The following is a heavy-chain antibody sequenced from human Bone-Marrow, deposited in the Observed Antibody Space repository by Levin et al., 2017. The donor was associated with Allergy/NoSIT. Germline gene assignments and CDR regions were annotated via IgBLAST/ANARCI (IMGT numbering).Heavy chain of an antibody. D-gene: IGHD4-17*01. CDR2: IYPGESDT. CDR1: GYNFFTHW. V-gene: IGHV5-51*01. J-gene: IGHJ4*02. Sequence: GESLKISCKGSGYNFFTHWIAWVRQVPGKGLESLGIIYPGESDTRYSPSFQGHVSMSVDKSVTTAYLQWSSLKASDTAMYYCVRMGEYGDYAPVNWGQGTLVTVSA. CDR3: VRMGEYGDYAPVN.